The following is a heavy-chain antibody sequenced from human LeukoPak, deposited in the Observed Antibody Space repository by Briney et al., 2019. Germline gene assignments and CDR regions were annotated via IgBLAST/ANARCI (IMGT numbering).Heavy chain of an antibody. CDR2: IRYDGSNK. CDR1: GFTFSSYG. CDR3: AREISYCGGDCAV. V-gene: IGHV3-30*02. J-gene: IGHJ4*02. Sequence: GGSLRLSCAASGFTFSSYGMHWVRQAPGKGLEWVAFIRYDGSNKYYADSVKGRFTISRDNSKNTLYLQMNSLRAEDTAVYYCAREISYCGGDCAVWGQGTLVTVSS. D-gene: IGHD2-21*02.